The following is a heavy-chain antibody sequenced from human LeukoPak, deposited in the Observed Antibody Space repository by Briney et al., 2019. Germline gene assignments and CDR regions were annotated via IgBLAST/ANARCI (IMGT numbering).Heavy chain of an antibody. CDR3: ARDRGVYGDYSYYYGMDV. CDR1: GFTFSSYA. J-gene: IGHJ6*02. V-gene: IGHV3-30-3*01. Sequence: PGGSLRLPCAASGFTFSSYAMHWVRQAPGKGLEWVAVISYDGSDKYYADSVKGRFTISRDNSKNTLYLQMNSLRAEDTAVYYCARDRGVYGDYSYYYGMDVWGQGTTVTVSS. CDR2: ISYDGSDK. D-gene: IGHD4-17*01.